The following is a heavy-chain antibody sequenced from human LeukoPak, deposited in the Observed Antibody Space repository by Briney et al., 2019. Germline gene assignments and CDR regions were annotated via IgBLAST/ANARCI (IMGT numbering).Heavy chain of an antibody. CDR1: GGSIGGYS. Sequence: PSETLSLTCSVSGGSIGGYSWTWVRQPPGKRLEYIGYISYTGITYYNPSLMSRVTISVATSKNQFSLRLSSVTAADTAVYYCTRHLPGATWFDPWGQGTQVTVSS. J-gene: IGHJ5*02. D-gene: IGHD1-26*01. CDR2: ISYTGIT. V-gene: IGHV4-59*08. CDR3: TRHLPGATWFDP.